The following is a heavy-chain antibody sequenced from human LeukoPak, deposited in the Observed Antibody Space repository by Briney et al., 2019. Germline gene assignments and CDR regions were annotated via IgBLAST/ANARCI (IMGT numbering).Heavy chain of an antibody. D-gene: IGHD3-3*01. CDR1: GGSISSYX. CDR2: IYYSGST. CDR3: ARLGRYDFWSGYYSFDY. V-gene: IGHV4-59*08. J-gene: IGHJ4*02. Sequence: SETLSLTCTVSGGSISSYXXSWIRQPXXXXXXXXXXIYYSGSTNYNPSLKSRVTISVDTSKNQFSLKLSSVTAADTAVYYCARLGRYDFWSGYYSFDYWGQGTLVTVSS.